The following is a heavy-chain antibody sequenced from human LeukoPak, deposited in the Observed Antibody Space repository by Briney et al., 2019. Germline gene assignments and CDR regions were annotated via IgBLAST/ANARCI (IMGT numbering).Heavy chain of an antibody. CDR2: VSGSGGVT. J-gene: IGHJ4*02. V-gene: IGHV3-23*01. D-gene: IGHD1-26*01. CDR1: GFTFSSYA. CDR3: ATRPIVGAPY. Sequence: GGSLRLSCAASGFTFSSYAMNWVRQAPGKGLEWISGVSGSGGVTYYADSVKGRFTISRDNSKNTLYVQMNSLRAEDTAVYYCATRPIVGAPYWGQGTLVTVSS.